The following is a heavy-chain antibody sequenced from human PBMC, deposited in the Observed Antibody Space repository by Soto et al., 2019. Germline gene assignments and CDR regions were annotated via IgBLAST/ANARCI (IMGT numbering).Heavy chain of an antibody. CDR1: GFSLSTSGVG. V-gene: IGHV2-5*01. J-gene: IGHJ6*02. D-gene: IGHD5-12*01. CDR2: IYWNDDK. Sequence: SGPTLVNPTQTLTLTCTFSGFSLSTSGVGVGWIRQPPGKALEWLALIYWNDDKRYSPSLKSRLTITKDTSKNQVVLTMTNMDPVDTATYYCAHKLVATDLHGMAVWGQGTTVTVSS. CDR3: AHKLVATDLHGMAV.